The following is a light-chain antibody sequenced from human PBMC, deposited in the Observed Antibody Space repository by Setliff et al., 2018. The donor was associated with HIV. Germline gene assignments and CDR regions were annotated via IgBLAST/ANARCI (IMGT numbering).Light chain of an antibody. J-gene: IGLJ1*01. CDR3: TSYTSSYTLV. CDR2: EVS. V-gene: IGLV2-14*01. CDR1: SSDVGGYNY. Sequence: QSVLTQPASVSGSPGQSITISCTGTSSDVGGYNYVSWYQQHPGKAPKVMIYEVSSRPSGVSNRFSGSKSGNTASLTISGLQAEDEADYHCTSYTSSYTLVFGTGTKVTVL.